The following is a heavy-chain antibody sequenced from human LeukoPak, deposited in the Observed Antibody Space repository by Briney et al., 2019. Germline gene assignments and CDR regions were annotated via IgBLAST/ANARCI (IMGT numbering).Heavy chain of an antibody. CDR2: INHSGST. V-gene: IGHV4-34*01. Sequence: TPSETLSLTCAVYGGSFSGYYWSWIRQPPGKGLEWIGEINHSGSTNYNPSLKSRVTISVDTSKNQFSLKLSSVTAADTAVYYCARLISGVGYFDYWGQGTLVTVSS. CDR3: ARLISGVGYFDY. J-gene: IGHJ4*02. D-gene: IGHD3-10*01. CDR1: GGSFSGYY.